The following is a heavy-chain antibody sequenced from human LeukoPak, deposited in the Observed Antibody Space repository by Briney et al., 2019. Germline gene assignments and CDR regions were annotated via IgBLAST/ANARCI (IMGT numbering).Heavy chain of an antibody. Sequence: PGGSLRLSCAASGFTLSNAWMSWVRQAPGKGLEWVGRIKRKSDGGTTDYAAPVKGRFTISRDDSKNALYLQMNSLETEDTAVYYCTTEYRHSSGWYGAFDIWGQGTMATVSS. V-gene: IGHV3-15*01. CDR3: TTEYRHSSGWYGAFDI. CDR1: GFTLSNAW. CDR2: IKRKSDGGTT. D-gene: IGHD6-19*01. J-gene: IGHJ3*02.